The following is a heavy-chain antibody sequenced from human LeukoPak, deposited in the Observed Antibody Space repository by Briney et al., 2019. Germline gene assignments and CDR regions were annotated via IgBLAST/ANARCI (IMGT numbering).Heavy chain of an antibody. J-gene: IGHJ4*02. CDR3: ARVETYCGGDCYSHFDY. CDR1: GYTFTGYY. CDR2: INPNSGGT. Sequence: ASVKVSCKASGYTFTGYYMRWVRQAPGQGLEWMGWINPNSGGTNYAQKFQGRVTMTRDTSISTAYMELSRLRSDDTAVYYCARVETYCGGDCYSHFDYWGQGTLVTVSS. V-gene: IGHV1-2*02. D-gene: IGHD2-21*02.